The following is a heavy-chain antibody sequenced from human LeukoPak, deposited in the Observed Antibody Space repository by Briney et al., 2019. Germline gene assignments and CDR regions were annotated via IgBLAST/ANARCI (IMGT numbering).Heavy chain of an antibody. CDR2: IRYDGSNK. CDR1: GFTFSSYG. CDR3: AKDGSYSSGWYYFDY. D-gene: IGHD6-19*01. V-gene: IGHV3-30*02. Sequence: HPGGSLRLSCAASGFTFSSYGMHWVRQAPGKGLEWVAFIRYDGSNKYYADSVKGRFTISRDNSKNTLYLQMNSLRAEDTAVYYCAKDGSYSSGWYYFDYWGQGTLVTVSS. J-gene: IGHJ4*02.